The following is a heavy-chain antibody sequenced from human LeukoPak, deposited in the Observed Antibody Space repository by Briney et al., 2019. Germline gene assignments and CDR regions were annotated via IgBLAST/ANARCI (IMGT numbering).Heavy chain of an antibody. CDR3: ARVASDSRGWYHFDL. D-gene: IGHD6-19*01. V-gene: IGHV3-53*01. Sequence: GGSLRLSCAASGFSVSGNFMGWGRQAPGKGLEFGSLINTGAPTYYADSVKGRFTISRDNAKNTFFLQMNRLRAEDTALYYCARVASDSRGWYHFDLWGPGTLVTVSS. J-gene: IGHJ4*02. CDR2: INTGAPT. CDR1: GFSVSGNF.